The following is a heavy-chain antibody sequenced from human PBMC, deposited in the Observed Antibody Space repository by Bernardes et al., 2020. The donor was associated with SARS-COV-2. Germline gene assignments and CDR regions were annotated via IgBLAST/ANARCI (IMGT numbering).Heavy chain of an antibody. Sequence: SLRLSCAASGFTFDDYAMHWVRQAPGKGLEWVSGISWNSDRRGYADSVKGRFSISRDNAKNSLYLQMDSLTTEDTALYYCANIGSFDGVDIWGQGTMVTVSS. CDR3: ANIGSFDGVDI. V-gene: IGHV3-9*01. D-gene: IGHD6-13*01. CDR1: GFTFDDYA. CDR2: ISWNSDRR. J-gene: IGHJ3*02.